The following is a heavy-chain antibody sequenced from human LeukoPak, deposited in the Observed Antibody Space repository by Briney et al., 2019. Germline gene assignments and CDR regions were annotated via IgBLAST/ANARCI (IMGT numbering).Heavy chain of an antibody. CDR3: ARGERSRTFSYTRRPPDDAFDI. Sequence: SETLSLTCTVSGYSISSGYYWGWLRQPPGKGLEWIGSIYHSGSTYYNPSLKSRVTISVDTSKNQFSLKLSSVTAADTAVYYCARGERSRTFSYTRRPPDDAFDIWGQGTMVTVSS. J-gene: IGHJ3*02. CDR1: GYSISSGYY. V-gene: IGHV4-38-2*02. D-gene: IGHD1-14*01. CDR2: IYHSGST.